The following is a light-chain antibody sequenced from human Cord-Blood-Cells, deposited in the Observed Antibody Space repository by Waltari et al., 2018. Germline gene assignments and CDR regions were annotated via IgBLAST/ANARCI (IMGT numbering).Light chain of an antibody. V-gene: IGKV3-11*01. J-gene: IGKJ2*01. CDR3: QQRSNWPHT. CDR1: QSVSSY. CDR2: DAS. Sequence: IVLTHSPATLSLSPGERATLSCRASQSVSSYLACYQQKPGQAPRLLIYDASNRATGIPARFSGSGSGTDFTLTISSLEPEDFAVYYCQQRSNWPHTFGQGTKLEIK.